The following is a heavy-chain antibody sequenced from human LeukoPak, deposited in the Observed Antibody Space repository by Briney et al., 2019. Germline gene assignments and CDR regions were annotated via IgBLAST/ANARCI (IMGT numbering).Heavy chain of an antibody. V-gene: IGHV7-4-1*02. J-gene: IGHJ5*02. D-gene: IGHD3-10*01. CDR3: ARIGSGSYYNLNNWFDP. CDR2: INTNTGNP. Sequence: ASVKVSCKASGYTFTSYTMNWVRQAPGQGLEWMGWINTNTGNPTYAQGFTGRFVFSLDTSVSTAYLQITSLKAEDTAVYYCARIGSGSYYNLNNWFDPWGQGTLVTVSS. CDR1: GYTFTSYT.